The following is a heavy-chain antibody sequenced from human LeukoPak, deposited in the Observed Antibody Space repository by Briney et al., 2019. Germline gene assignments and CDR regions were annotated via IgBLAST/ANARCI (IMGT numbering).Heavy chain of an antibody. CDR1: GGTFSSYA. CDR2: INPNSGGT. Sequence: ASVKVSCKASGGTFSSYAISWVRQAPGQGLEWMGWINPNSGGTNYAQKFQGRVTMTRDTSISTAYMELSRLRSDDTAVYYCARRYCSGGSCVDYWGQGTLVTVSS. CDR3: ARRYCSGGSCVDY. J-gene: IGHJ4*02. D-gene: IGHD2-15*01. V-gene: IGHV1-2*02.